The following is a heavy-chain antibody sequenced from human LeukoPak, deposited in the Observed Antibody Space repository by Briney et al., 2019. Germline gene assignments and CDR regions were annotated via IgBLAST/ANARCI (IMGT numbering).Heavy chain of an antibody. J-gene: IGHJ6*02. CDR3: ARGHYGMDV. CDR1: GDSLTLDY. Sequence: PSQTLSLTCTVSGDSLTLDYWSWLRQPPGKGLEWIADIYFSGSTDYSPSLKSRVTISIDTSKHQCSLKLSSVTAAVTAMYYCARGHYGMDVWGQGTTVIVSS. CDR2: IYFSGST. V-gene: IGHV4-59*01.